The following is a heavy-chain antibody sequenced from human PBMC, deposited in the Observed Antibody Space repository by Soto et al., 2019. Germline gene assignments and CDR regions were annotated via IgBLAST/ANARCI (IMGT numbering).Heavy chain of an antibody. D-gene: IGHD2-2*01. J-gene: IGHJ4*02. Sequence: EVQLLESGGGLVKPRGSLRLSCAASGFTFSSYAMSWVRQAPGKGLEWVSVIGGIGGSTYYADSVKGRFTISRDNSKNTLYLQMNSLRAEDTAVYYCAKDRDCSSTSCFIDYWGQGTLVTVSS. V-gene: IGHV3-23*01. CDR3: AKDRDCSSTSCFIDY. CDR2: IGGIGGST. CDR1: GFTFSSYA.